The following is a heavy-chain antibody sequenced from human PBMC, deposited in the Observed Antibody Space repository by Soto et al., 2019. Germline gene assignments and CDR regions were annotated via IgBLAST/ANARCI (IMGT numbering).Heavy chain of an antibody. D-gene: IGHD1-26*01. CDR2: IIAGNGNT. J-gene: IGHJ4*02. CDR1: GYTLSSNA. V-gene: IGHV1-3*01. Sequence: QVQLVQSGAEVKKPGASVKVSCKTSGYTLSSNAIHWVRQAPGQRLEWMGWIIAGNGNTKYSQKFKGRVTITRDTSSSTAYMELSSLRSEDTAIYYCARGSGTNFPVFDHWGQGTLVTVSS. CDR3: ARGSGTNFPVFDH.